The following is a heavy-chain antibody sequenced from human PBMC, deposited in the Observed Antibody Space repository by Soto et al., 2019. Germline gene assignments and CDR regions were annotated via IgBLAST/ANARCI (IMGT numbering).Heavy chain of an antibody. CDR2: ISSSSRYI. CDR1: GFTFSSYS. D-gene: IGHD1-26*01. Sequence: PGGSLRLSCAASGFTFSSYSMNWVRQAPGKGLEWVSSISSSSRYIYYADSVKGRFTISRDNAKNSLYLQMNSLRAEDTAVYYCGSGSYLTYYGMDVWGQGTTVTVSS. V-gene: IGHV3-21*01. J-gene: IGHJ6*02. CDR3: GSGSYLTYYGMDV.